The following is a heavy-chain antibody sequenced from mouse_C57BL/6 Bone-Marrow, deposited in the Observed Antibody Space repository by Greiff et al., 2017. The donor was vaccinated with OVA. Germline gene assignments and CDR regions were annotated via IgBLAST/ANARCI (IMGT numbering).Heavy chain of an antibody. V-gene: IGHV14-2*01. CDR3: ARTTIEKKENYYAMDY. D-gene: IGHD2-12*01. Sequence: VQLQQSGAELVKPGASVKLSCTASGFNINDYYMHWVQQRTEQDLEWIGRIDTEDGETKYAPKFQGRATITADTSTNTAYLQLSNLKSEDTAVYYCARTTIEKKENYYAMDYWGQGTSVTVSS. J-gene: IGHJ4*01. CDR1: GFNINDYY. CDR2: IDTEDGET.